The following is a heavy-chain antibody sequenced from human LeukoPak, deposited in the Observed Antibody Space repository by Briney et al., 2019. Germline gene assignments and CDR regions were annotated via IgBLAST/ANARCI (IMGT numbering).Heavy chain of an antibody. CDR1: GGSISSYY. V-gene: IGHV4-59*12. D-gene: IGHD5-24*01. J-gene: IGHJ4*02. Sequence: PSETLSLTCTVSGGSISSYYWSWIRQPSGKGLEWIGYIYYSGSTNYNPSLKSRVTISVDTSKNQFSLQLNSVTPEDTAVYYCSRGWLQQGFDYWGQGTLVTVSS. CDR2: IYYSGST. CDR3: SRGWLQQGFDY.